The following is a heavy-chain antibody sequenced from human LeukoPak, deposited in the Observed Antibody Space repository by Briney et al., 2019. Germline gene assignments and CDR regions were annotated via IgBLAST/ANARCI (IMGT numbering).Heavy chain of an antibody. D-gene: IGHD6-13*01. V-gene: IGHV4-39*01. J-gene: IGHJ4*02. CDR1: GGSISSSSYY. CDR3: ARSYSSGWYRG. CDR2: IYYSGST. Sequence: PSETLSLTCTVSGGSISSSSYYWGWIRQPPGKGLEWIGSIYYSGSTYYNPSLKSRVTISVDTSKNQFSLKLSTVTAADTAVYYCARSYSSGWYRGWGQGTLVTVSS.